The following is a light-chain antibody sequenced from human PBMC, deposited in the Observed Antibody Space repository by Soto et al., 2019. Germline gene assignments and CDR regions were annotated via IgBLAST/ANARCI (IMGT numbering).Light chain of an antibody. CDR1: SSDVGGHDF. J-gene: IGLJ3*02. V-gene: IGLV2-14*01. CDR3: SSYTSITGV. Sequence: QSVLTQPASVSGSPGQSITISCTGTSSDVGGHDFVSWYQQHPGKAPKLMIYEVTNRPSGVSDRFSGSKSGNTASLTISGLQAEDEADYYCSSYTSITGVFGGGTKLTVL. CDR2: EVT.